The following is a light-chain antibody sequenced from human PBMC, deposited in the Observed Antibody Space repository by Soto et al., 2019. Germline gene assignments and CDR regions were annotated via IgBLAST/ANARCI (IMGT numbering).Light chain of an antibody. Sequence: DIQMTQSPSSLSASVGDRVTITCRASQNISIYLNWYQQNPGKAPKLLTHAASSLQSGVPSRFSGSGSETDFTLTISSLQPEDIASYYCQQSYSTPYTFGQGTKVDIK. J-gene: IGKJ2*01. CDR1: QNISIY. CDR3: QQSYSTPYT. V-gene: IGKV1-39*01. CDR2: AAS.